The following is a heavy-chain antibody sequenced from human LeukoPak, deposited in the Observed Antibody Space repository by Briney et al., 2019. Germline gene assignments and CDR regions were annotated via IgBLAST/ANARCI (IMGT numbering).Heavy chain of an antibody. CDR1: GYTFTGYY. D-gene: IGHD3-16*02. V-gene: IGHV1-2*02. J-gene: IGHJ4*02. CDR3: ARVAPLRLGELSFLRFWDY. CDR2: INPNSGGT. Sequence: ASVTVSCTASGYTFTGYYMHWVRQAPGQGPEWMGWINPNSGGTNYAQKFQGRVTMTRDTSISTAYMELSRLRSDDTAVYYCARVAPLRLGELSFLRFWDYWGQGTLVTVSS.